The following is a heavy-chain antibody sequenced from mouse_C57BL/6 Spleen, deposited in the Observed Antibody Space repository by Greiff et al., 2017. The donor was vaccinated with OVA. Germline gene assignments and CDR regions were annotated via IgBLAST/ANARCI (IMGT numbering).Heavy chain of an antibody. CDR2: FYPGSGSI. CDR1: GYTFTEYT. CDR3: ARHEDRTGTYYYAMDY. D-gene: IGHD4-1*01. V-gene: IGHV1-62-2*01. Sequence: LQESGAELVKPGASVKLSCKASGYTFTEYTIHWVKQRSGQGLEWIGWFYPGSGSIKYNEKFKDKATLTADKSSSTVYMELSRLTSEDSAVYFCARHEDRTGTYYYAMDYWGQGTSVTVSS. J-gene: IGHJ4*01.